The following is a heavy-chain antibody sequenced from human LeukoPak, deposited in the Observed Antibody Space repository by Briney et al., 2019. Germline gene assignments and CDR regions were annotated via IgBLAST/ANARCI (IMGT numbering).Heavy chain of an antibody. CDR3: AKLPSSGWLDY. Sequence: GGSLRLSCVVSGFTVSNNYMSWVRQAPGKGLEWVSAFYSGGNTYYAGSVKGRFIISRDSSKNTLYLQMNNLRPEDTAMYFCAKLPSSGWLDYWGQGTQVTVSS. V-gene: IGHV3-53*01. J-gene: IGHJ4*02. CDR1: GFTVSNNY. D-gene: IGHD6-19*01. CDR2: FYSGGNT.